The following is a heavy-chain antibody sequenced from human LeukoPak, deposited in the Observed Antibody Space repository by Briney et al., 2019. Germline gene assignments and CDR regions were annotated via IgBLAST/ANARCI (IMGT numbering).Heavy chain of an antibody. D-gene: IGHD6-19*01. CDR1: GDSIINNNCY. Sequence: PSKTLSLTCTVSGDSIINNNCYWGWIRQPPGKGLEWIGYIYYSGSTSYNPSLKSRVTISVDTSKNQFSLKLSSVTAADTAVYHCARGSSSGWFLGDVWGKGTTVTVSS. CDR2: IYYSGST. J-gene: IGHJ6*04. CDR3: ARGSSSGWFLGDV. V-gene: IGHV4-61*05.